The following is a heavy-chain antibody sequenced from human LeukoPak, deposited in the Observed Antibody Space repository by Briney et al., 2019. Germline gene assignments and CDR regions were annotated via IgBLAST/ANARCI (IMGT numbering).Heavy chain of an antibody. V-gene: IGHV1-18*01. CDR2: FSAYNGNT. CDR1: GYTFTSYG. D-gene: IGHD6-19*01. J-gene: IGHJ4*02. CDR3: ARAPNTRYSSGWYSDY. Sequence: ASVKVSCKASGYTFTSYGISWVRQAPGHGLEWMGWFSAYNGNTNYAQKLQGRVTMTTDTSTSTAYMELRSLRSDDTAVYYCARAPNTRYSSGWYSDYWGQGTLVTVSS.